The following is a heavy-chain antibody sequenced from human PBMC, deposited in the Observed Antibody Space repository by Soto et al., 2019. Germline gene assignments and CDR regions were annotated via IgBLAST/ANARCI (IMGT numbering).Heavy chain of an antibody. V-gene: IGHV4-39*01. D-gene: IGHD3-3*01. CDR3: ASSHYDFWSGYYPSPPNFDY. CDR1: GGSISSSSYY. J-gene: IGHJ4*02. Sequence: LSLTCTVSGGSISSSSYYWGWIRQPPGKGLEWIGSIYYSGSTYYNPSLKSRVTISVDTSKNQFSLKLSSVTAADTAVYYCASSHYDFWSGYYPSPPNFDYWGQGTLVTVSS. CDR2: IYYSGST.